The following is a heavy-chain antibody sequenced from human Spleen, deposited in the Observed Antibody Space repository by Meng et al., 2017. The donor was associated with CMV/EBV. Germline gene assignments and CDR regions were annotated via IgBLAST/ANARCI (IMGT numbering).Heavy chain of an antibody. CDR2: IHHSGST. D-gene: IGHD1-1*01. Sequence: SETLSLTCTVSGGSMSRSSYYWGWIRQPPGKGLEHIGEIHHSGSTNYNPSLKSRVTISVDTSKNQFSLKLSSVTAADTAVYYCARVKLQYYFDYWGQGTLVTVSS. CDR3: ARVKLQYYFDY. V-gene: IGHV4-39*07. CDR1: GGSMSRSSYY. J-gene: IGHJ4*02.